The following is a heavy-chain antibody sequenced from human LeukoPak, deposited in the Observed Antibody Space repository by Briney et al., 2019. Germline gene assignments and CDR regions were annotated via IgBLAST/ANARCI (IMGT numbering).Heavy chain of an antibody. D-gene: IGHD2-2*01. CDR2: INSDGSST. Sequence: GGSLRLSCAASGFTFSSYWMHWVRQAPGKGLVWVSRINSDGSSTSYADSVKGRCTISRDNSKNTLYLQMNSLRAEDTAVYYCAKDEGYCSSTSCYGHFGYWGQGTLVTVSS. CDR3: AKDEGYCSSTSCYGHFGY. CDR1: GFTFSSYW. V-gene: IGHV3-74*01. J-gene: IGHJ4*02.